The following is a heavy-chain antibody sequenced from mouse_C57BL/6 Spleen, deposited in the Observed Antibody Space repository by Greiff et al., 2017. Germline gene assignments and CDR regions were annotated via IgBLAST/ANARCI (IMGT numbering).Heavy chain of an antibody. CDR1: GYTFTNYW. CDR2: IYPGGGYT. CDR3: ATGYGSSHWYFDV. D-gene: IGHD1-1*01. V-gene: IGHV1-63*01. J-gene: IGHJ1*03. Sequence: VQLQQSGAELVRPGTSVKMSCKASGYTFTNYWIGWAKQRPGHGLEWIGDIYPGGGYTNYNEKFKGKATLTADKSSSTAYMQFSSLTSEDPAIYYCATGYGSSHWYFDVWGTGTTVTVSS.